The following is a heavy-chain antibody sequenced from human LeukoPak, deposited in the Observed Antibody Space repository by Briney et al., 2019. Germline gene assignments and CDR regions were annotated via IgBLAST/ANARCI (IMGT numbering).Heavy chain of an antibody. J-gene: IGHJ4*02. Sequence: GGSLRLSCAASGFTFEDYAMHWVRQAPGEGLEWVSGINWNSGSLGYADSVKGRFTISRGNAKNSLYLQMNSLRAEDTAVYYCAREENPNDYWGPSDYWGQGTLVTVSS. V-gene: IGHV3-9*01. CDR2: INWNSGSL. CDR1: GFTFEDYA. D-gene: IGHD4-11*01. CDR3: AREENPNDYWGPSDY.